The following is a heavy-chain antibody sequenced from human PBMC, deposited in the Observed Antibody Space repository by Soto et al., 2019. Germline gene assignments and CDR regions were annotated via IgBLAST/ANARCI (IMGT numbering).Heavy chain of an antibody. V-gene: IGHV5-51*01. CDR2: IYPGDSDT. D-gene: IGHD5-18*01. CDR1: GYTFTNNW. CDR3: ARQVEDGYSFGYHY. Sequence: GESLKISCKGSGYTFTNNWVGWVRQMPGKGLEWMGIIYPGDSDTRYSPSFQGQVTISADNSISTAYLQWSSLKASDTAIYYCARQVEDGYSFGYHYWGQGTPVTVSS. J-gene: IGHJ4*02.